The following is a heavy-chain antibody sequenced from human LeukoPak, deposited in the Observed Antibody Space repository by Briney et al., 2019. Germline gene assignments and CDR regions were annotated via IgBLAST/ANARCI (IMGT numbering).Heavy chain of an antibody. CDR3: AKDTMPPKAGFDP. Sequence: PGGSLRLSCVASGITFSSYGMHWVRQAPGKGLEWVAFIWYDGSNKYYADSVKGRFSISRDNSKNTLYLQMNRLRAEDTAGYYCAKDTMPPKAGFDPWGQGTLVTVSS. J-gene: IGHJ5*02. D-gene: IGHD2-2*01. CDR2: IWYDGSNK. CDR1: GITFSSYG. V-gene: IGHV3-30*02.